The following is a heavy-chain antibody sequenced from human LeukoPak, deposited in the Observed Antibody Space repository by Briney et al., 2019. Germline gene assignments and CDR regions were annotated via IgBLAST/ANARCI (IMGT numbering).Heavy chain of an antibody. CDR3: ARDSGTTGEVKFGP. CDR2: VGHTGST. Sequence: SETLSLTCSVSDDSITMYYWTWIRQPPGKGLEWIGYVGHTGSTNFNPSLNGRVSISRDTTKNLFSLRLRSVTAADTAVYYCARDSGTTGEVKFGPWGQGTLVTVSS. D-gene: IGHD3-10*01. CDR1: DDSITMYY. V-gene: IGHV4-59*12. J-gene: IGHJ5*02.